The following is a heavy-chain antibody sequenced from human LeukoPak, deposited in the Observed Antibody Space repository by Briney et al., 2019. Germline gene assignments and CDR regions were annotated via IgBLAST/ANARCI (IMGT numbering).Heavy chain of an antibody. CDR3: ARRFGYYGSGTLYYFDY. CDR1: GYSFTSYW. J-gene: IGHJ4*02. CDR2: IYPGDSDT. Sequence: GESLKISCKGSGYSFTSYWIGWVRQMPGKGLEWMGIIYPGDSDTRYNPSFQGQVTISADKSISTAYLQWSSLKASDTAMYYCARRFGYYGSGTLYYFDYWGQGTLVTVSS. V-gene: IGHV5-51*01. D-gene: IGHD3-10*01.